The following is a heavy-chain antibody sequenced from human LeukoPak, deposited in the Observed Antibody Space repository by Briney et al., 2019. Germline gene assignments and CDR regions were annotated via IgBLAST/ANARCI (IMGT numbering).Heavy chain of an antibody. V-gene: IGHV4-39*07. CDR3: ARARFKDSSSWQYYFDY. CDR2: IYYSGST. D-gene: IGHD6-13*01. J-gene: IGHJ4*02. CDR1: GGSISSSSYY. Sequence: HSETLSLTCTVSGGSISSSSYYWGWIRQPPGKGLEWIGSIYYSGSTYYNPSLKSRVTISVDTSMNQFSLKLSSVTAADTAVYYCARARFKDSSSWQYYFDYWGQGTLVTVSS.